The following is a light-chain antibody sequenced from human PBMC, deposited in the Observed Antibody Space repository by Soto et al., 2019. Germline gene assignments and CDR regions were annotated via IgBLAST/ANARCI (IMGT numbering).Light chain of an antibody. V-gene: IGKV1-39*01. Sequence: DIQMTQSPSTLSAGVGDRVTITCRASQSISTYINWYQQKAGKAPTLLIYAASSLQSGVPSRFSGGGSGTDFTLTINTLQAEDFAPYFCQQCYSSPRTFGQGTQVEIK. J-gene: IGKJ1*01. CDR3: QQCYSSPRT. CDR2: AAS. CDR1: QSISTY.